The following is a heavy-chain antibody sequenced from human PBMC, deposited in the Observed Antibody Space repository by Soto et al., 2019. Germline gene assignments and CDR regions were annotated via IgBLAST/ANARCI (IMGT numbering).Heavy chain of an antibody. V-gene: IGHV3-23*01. CDR3: AKDRLAGNFDY. CDR1: GFTFNNYA. Sequence: PGGSLRLSCAASGFTFNNYAMTWVRQAPGKGLEWVSAISGGGDTTSYADSVKGRFTVSRDGSKNTLYLQMSSLRAEDTALYYCAKDRLAGNFDYWGQGTQVTVSS. J-gene: IGHJ4*02. CDR2: ISGGGDTT.